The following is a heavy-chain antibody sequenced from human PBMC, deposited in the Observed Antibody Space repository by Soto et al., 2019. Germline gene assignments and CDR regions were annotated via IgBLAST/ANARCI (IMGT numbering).Heavy chain of an antibody. D-gene: IGHD7-27*01. J-gene: IGHJ4*02. Sequence: QVQLQQWGAGLLKPSETLSLTCAVYGGSFSGYYWSWIRQPPGKGLEWIGEINHSRSTNYNPSLKSRVTISVDTSKNQFSRKLSSVTAADTAVYYCARGWGRIFDYWGQGTLVTVSS. CDR1: GGSFSGYY. CDR2: INHSRST. CDR3: ARGWGRIFDY. V-gene: IGHV4-34*01.